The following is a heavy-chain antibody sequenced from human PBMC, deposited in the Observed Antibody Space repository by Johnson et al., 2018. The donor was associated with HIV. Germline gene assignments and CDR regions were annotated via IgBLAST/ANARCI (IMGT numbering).Heavy chain of an antibody. J-gene: IGHJ3*02. CDR3: ARCSDPGYSSSWYLAAAFDI. Sequence: EQLVESGGDLVQPGGSLGLPCAASGFTFSSYWMSWVRQAPGKGLEWVANIKQDGSEKYYVDSVKGRFTISRDNAKNSLYLQMNSLRAEDTAVYYCARCSDPGYSSSWYLAAAFDIWGQGTMVTVSS. CDR1: GFTFSSYW. CDR2: IKQDGSEK. V-gene: IGHV3-7*05. D-gene: IGHD6-13*01.